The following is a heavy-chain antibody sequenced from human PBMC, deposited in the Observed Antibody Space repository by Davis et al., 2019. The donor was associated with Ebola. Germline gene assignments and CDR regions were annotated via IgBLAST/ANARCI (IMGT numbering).Heavy chain of an antibody. CDR3: ARLLIQGWFDP. Sequence: MPSETLSLTCTVSGGSISSYYWSWIRQPPGKGLEWIGYIYYSGSTNYNPSLKSRVTISVDTSKNQFSLKLSSVTAADTAVYYRARLLIQGWFDPWGQGTLVTVSS. CDR2: IYYSGST. J-gene: IGHJ5*02. D-gene: IGHD1-26*01. V-gene: IGHV4-59*01. CDR1: GGSISSYY.